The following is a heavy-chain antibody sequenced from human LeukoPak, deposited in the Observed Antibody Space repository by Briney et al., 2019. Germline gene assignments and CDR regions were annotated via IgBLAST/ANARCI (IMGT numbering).Heavy chain of an antibody. V-gene: IGHV1-8*01. Sequence: ASVKVSYKASGYTFTSYDINWVRQATGHGIEGMGWMNPNSGNTGYAQKFQGRVTMTRNTSMSTAYMELSSLRSEDTAVYYCAVYDRSGYYYSNDAFDIWGQGTMVTVSS. CDR3: AVYDRSGYYYSNDAFDI. CDR2: MNPNSGNT. CDR1: GYTFTSYD. J-gene: IGHJ3*02. D-gene: IGHD3-22*01.